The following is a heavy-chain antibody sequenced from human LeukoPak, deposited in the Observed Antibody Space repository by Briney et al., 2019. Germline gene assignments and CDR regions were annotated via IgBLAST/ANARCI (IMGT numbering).Heavy chain of an antibody. V-gene: IGHV5-51*01. D-gene: IGHD4-23*01. CDR1: GYSFTSYW. J-gene: IGHJ2*01. CDR3: ARRVVNNRNWYFNL. CDR2: IYPADSDT. Sequence: GESLKISCKGSGYSFTSYWIGWVRQMPGKGLEWMGIIYPADSDTKYSPSFQGHVTISADKSISTAYLQWSSLKASDTAMYYCARRVVNNRNWYFNLWGRGTLVTVSS.